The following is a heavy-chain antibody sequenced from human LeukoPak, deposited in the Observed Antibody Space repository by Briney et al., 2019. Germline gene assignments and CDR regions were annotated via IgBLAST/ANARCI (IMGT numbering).Heavy chain of an antibody. V-gene: IGHV3-23*01. D-gene: IGHD5-18*01. Sequence: PGGTLRLSCAASGFTFSSYGMSWVRQAPGKGLEWVSAISGSGGSTYYADSVKGRFTISRDNSKNTLYLQMNSLRAEDTAVYYCASGYTYRKGWFDPWGQGTLVTVSS. CDR1: GFTFSSYG. J-gene: IGHJ5*02. CDR3: ASGYTYRKGWFDP. CDR2: ISGSGGST.